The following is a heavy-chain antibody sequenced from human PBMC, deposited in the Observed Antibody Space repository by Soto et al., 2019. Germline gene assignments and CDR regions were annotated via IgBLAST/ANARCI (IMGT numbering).Heavy chain of an antibody. J-gene: IGHJ6*02. CDR3: ARDGYRAMDGEYGLDV. D-gene: IGHD6-13*01. CDR1: GFTFSDYY. CDR2: ISDNTNYR. V-gene: IGHV3-11*05. Sequence: QVQLVESGGGLVKPGGSLRLSCAVSGFTFSDYYMSWIRQAPGKGLEWVSSISDNTNYRNYADSVKGRFTISRDNAKNALYLQMNSLRVEDTAVYYCARDGYRAMDGEYGLDVWGQGTTVTVSS.